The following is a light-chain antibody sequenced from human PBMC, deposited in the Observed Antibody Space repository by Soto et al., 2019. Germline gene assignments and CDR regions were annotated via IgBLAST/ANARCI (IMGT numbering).Light chain of an antibody. J-gene: IGKJ4*01. Sequence: EKGLSQSSRTLYLSTGERATLSCRASQSVSSSYLGWYQQKPGQAPRLLIYGASNRATGIPDRFSGSGSGTEFTLTISRLEPEDFAVYYCQQYGSSLPVTFGGGTKVDIK. CDR1: QSVSSSY. CDR2: GAS. CDR3: QQYGSSLPVT. V-gene: IGKV3-20*01.